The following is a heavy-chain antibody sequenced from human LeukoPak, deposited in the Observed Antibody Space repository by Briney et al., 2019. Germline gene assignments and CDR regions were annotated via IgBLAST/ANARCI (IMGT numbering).Heavy chain of an antibody. CDR2: VHYSGST. V-gene: IGHV4-59*01. Sequence: SETLSLTCTVSGGSISPYYWTWSRQPPGKGLEWIGYVHYSGSTKYNPSLKSRVTISVDTSKNQFSLKLSSVTAADTAVYYCARGFSGWARSGYSYAYYYGMDVWGQGTTVTVSS. CDR1: GGSISPYY. J-gene: IGHJ6*02. D-gene: IGHD5-18*01. CDR3: ARGFSGWARSGYSYAYYYGMDV.